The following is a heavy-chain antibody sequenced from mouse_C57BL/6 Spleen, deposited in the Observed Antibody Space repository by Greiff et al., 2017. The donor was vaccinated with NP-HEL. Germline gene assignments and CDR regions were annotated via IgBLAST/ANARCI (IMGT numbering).Heavy chain of an antibody. CDR2: IYPGDGDT. CDR1: GYAFSSSW. CDR3: ARSRGYDGGWYFDV. Sequence: QVQLQQSGPELVKPGASVKISCKASGYAFSSSWMNWVKQRPGKGLEWIGRIYPGDGDTNYNGKFKGKATLTADKSSSTAYMQLSSLTSEDSAVYFCARSRGYDGGWYFDVWGTGTTVTVSS. D-gene: IGHD2-2*01. V-gene: IGHV1-82*01. J-gene: IGHJ1*03.